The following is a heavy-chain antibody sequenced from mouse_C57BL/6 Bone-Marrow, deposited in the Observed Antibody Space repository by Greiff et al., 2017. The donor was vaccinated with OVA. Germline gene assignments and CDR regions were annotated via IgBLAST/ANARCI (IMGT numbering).Heavy chain of an antibody. J-gene: IGHJ1*03. V-gene: IGHV5-17*01. CDR2: ISSGSSTI. CDR3: AREAPTVVAENWYFDV. D-gene: IGHD1-1*01. Sequence: EVMLVESGGGLVKPGGSLKLSCAASGFTFSDYGMHWVRQAPEKGLEWVAYISSGSSTIYYADTVKGRFTISRDNAKNTLFLQMTSLRSEDTAMYYCAREAPTVVAENWYFDVWGTGTTVTVSS. CDR1: GFTFSDYG.